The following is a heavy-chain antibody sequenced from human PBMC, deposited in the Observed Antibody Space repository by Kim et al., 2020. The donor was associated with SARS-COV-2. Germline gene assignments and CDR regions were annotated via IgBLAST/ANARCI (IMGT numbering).Heavy chain of an antibody. V-gene: IGHV3-30-3*01. CDR1: GFTFSSYA. Sequence: GGSLRLSCAASGFTFSSYAMHWVRQAPGKGLEWVAVISYDGSNKYYADSVKGRFTISRDNSKNTLYLQMNSLRAEDTAVYYCARDLRGVVSLIWFGEMLRGYYYGMDVWGQGTTVTVSS. CDR2: ISYDGSNK. D-gene: IGHD3-10*01. CDR3: ARDLRGVVSLIWFGEMLRGYYYGMDV. J-gene: IGHJ6*02.